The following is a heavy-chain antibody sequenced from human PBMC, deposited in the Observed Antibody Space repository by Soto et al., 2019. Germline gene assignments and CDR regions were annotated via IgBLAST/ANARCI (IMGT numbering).Heavy chain of an antibody. CDR2: IIPISGTA. CDR1: GGTFSNYA. CDR3: ARSQGSSTSLEIYYYYYYGMDV. D-gene: IGHD2-2*01. Sequence: QVQLVQSGAEVKKPGSSVKVSCKASGGTFSNYAISWVRQAPGQGLEWRGGIIPISGTANYAQKFQGRVTITAGESTSKAYMELSSLRSEDTAVYYCARSQGSSTSLEIYYYYYYGMDVWGQGTTVTVSS. J-gene: IGHJ6*02. V-gene: IGHV1-69*01.